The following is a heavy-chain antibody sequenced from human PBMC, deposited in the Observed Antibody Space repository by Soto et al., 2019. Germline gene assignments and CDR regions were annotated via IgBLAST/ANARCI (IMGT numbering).Heavy chain of an antibody. CDR3: AKDLLRPGRAYGMDV. J-gene: IGHJ6*02. CDR2: ISYDGSNK. V-gene: IGHV3-30*18. Sequence: QVQLVESGGGVVQPGRSLRLSCAASGFTFSTYGMHWVRQAPGKGLEWVAVISYDGSNKYYADSVKGRFTISRDNSKNTLYLQMNMLRPEDTAVYYCAKDLLRPGRAYGMDVWGQGNTVTVSS. D-gene: IGHD6-25*01. CDR1: GFTFSTYG.